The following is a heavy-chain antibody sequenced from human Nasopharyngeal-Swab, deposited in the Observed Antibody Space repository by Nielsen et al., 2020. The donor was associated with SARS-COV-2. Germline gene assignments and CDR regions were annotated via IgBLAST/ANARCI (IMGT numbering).Heavy chain of an antibody. V-gene: IGHV4-30-4*01. CDR2: IYYGGST. Sequence: RQAPGKGLEWIGYIYYGGSTYYNPSLKSRVTISVDTSKNQFSLKLSSVTAADTAVYYCARDSGVAGTKYYYYGMDVWGQGTTVTVSS. CDR3: ARDSGVAGTKYYYYGMDV. J-gene: IGHJ6*02. D-gene: IGHD6-19*01.